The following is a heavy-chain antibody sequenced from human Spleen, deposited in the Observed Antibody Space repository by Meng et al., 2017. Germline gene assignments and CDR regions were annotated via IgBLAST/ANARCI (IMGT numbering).Heavy chain of an antibody. CDR3: SGHIDY. CDR1: GFIFSNAW. Sequence: EVKLVESGGGLVKPGGSLRLSCAASGFIFSNAWMTWVRQAPGKGLEWIGRMKSNVDGGTVDYAAAVKGRFFISRDDSENTFYLQMNSLKTEDTAVYYCSGHIDYWGHGTLVTVSS. CDR2: MKSNVDGGTV. J-gene: IGHJ4*01. V-gene: IGHV3-15*01.